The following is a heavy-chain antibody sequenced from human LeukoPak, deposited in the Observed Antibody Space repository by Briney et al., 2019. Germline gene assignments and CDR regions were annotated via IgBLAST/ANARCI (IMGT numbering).Heavy chain of an antibody. J-gene: IGHJ4*02. CDR3: ARGAGTMIVVMTFSGRLSDN. CDR1: GGSFSGYY. V-gene: IGHV4-34*01. CDR2: INHSGST. D-gene: IGHD3-22*01. Sequence: SETLSLTCAVYGGSFSGYYWSWIRQPPGKGLEWIGEINHSGSTNYNPSLKSRVTISVDTSKNQFSLKLSSVTAADTAVYYCARGAGTMIVVMTFSGRLSDNRDQAALVTV.